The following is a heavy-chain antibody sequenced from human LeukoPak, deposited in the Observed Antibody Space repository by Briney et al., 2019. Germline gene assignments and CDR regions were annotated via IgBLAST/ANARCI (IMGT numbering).Heavy chain of an antibody. CDR2: IYTSGST. CDR1: GGSISSYY. J-gene: IGHJ5*02. Sequence: SETLSLTCTVSGGSISSYYWSWIRQPAGKGLEWIGRIYTSGSTNYNPSLKSRVTMSVDTSKNQFSLKLSSVTAADTAVYYCARDSIVGATVGWFDPWGQGTLVTVSS. D-gene: IGHD1-26*01. V-gene: IGHV4-4*07. CDR3: ARDSIVGATVGWFDP.